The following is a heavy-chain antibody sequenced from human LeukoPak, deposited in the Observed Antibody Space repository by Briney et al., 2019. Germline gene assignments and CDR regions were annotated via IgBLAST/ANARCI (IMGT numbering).Heavy chain of an antibody. D-gene: IGHD3-10*01. V-gene: IGHV3-23*01. CDR2: ISGSGGST. Sequence: GGSLRLSCAASGFTFSSYAMSWVRQAPGKGLEWVSAISGSGGSTYYADSVKGRFTISRDNSKNTLYLQMNSLRAEDTAVYYCAKDDYYGSGSYYPYYYYYGMDVWGQGTTVTVSS. CDR1: GFTFSSYA. J-gene: IGHJ6*02. CDR3: AKDDYYGSGSYYPYYYYYGMDV.